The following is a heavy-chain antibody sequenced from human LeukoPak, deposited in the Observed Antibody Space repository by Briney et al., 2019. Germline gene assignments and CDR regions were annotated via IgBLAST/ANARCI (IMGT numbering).Heavy chain of an antibody. CDR2: LSTDGSST. J-gene: IGHJ4*02. Sequence: GGSLRLSCAASGFTFSSYWMHWVRQAPGQGLVWLSRLSTDGSSTDYADSVKGRFTISRDNAKNSLYLQMNSLRAEDTALYYCVSDCSSTSCYTGTGGYWGQGTLVTVSS. V-gene: IGHV3-74*01. CDR1: GFTFSSYW. CDR3: VSDCSSTSCYTGTGGY. D-gene: IGHD2-2*02.